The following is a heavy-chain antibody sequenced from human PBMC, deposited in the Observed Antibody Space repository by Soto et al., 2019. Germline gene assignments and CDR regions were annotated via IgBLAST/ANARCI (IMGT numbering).Heavy chain of an antibody. V-gene: IGHV1-69*13. J-gene: IGHJ4*02. CDR2: IIPIFGTA. CDR1: GGTFSSYA. Sequence: SVKVSCKASGGTFSSYAISWVRQAPGQGLEWMGGIIPIFGTANYAQKFQGRVTITADESTSTAYMEPSSLRSEDTAVYYCARERGYYYDSSGYYPYYFDYWGQGTLVTVSS. D-gene: IGHD3-22*01. CDR3: ARERGYYYDSSGYYPYYFDY.